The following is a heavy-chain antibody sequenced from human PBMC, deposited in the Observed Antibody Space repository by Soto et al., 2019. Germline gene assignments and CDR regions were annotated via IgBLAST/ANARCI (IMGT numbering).Heavy chain of an antibody. V-gene: IGHV3-7*03. CDR3: ARGDYFDRRFDF. Sequence: GGSLRLSCVASGFTFSNDWVSWVRQAPGKGLEWVATIKQDGSEKYYVDSVKGRFTVSRDNTKNSLYLQMSSLRDEDTAVYYCARGDYFDRRFDFWGQGXLVTVSS. CDR2: IKQDGSEK. D-gene: IGHD3-9*01. J-gene: IGHJ4*02. CDR1: GFTFSNDW.